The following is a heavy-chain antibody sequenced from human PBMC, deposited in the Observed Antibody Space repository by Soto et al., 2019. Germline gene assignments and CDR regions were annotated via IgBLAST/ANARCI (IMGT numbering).Heavy chain of an antibody. V-gene: IGHV1-69*01. Sequence: QVQLVQSGAEVKKPGSSVKVSCKASGGTFSSYAISWVRQAPGQGLEWMGGIIPIFGTANYAQKFQGRVTITADESTTTAYMELSSLRSEDTAVYYCARVLYSSSYYYYYGMDVWGQGTTVTVSS. D-gene: IGHD6-6*01. CDR2: IIPIFGTA. CDR1: GGTFSSYA. CDR3: ARVLYSSSYYYYYGMDV. J-gene: IGHJ6*02.